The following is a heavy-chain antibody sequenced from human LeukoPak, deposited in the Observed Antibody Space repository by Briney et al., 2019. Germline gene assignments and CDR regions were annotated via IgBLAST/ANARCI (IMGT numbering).Heavy chain of an antibody. V-gene: IGHV4-59*01. CDR3: ARPFSSSGHYYMDV. CDR1: GGYISSYY. Sequence: SETLSLTCTVSGGYISSYYWSWIRQPPGKGLEWIGYIYYSGGTNYNPSLSSRVAISIDTSRNQFSLKLSSVTAADTAVYYCARPFSSSGHYYMDVWGKGTTVTVSS. CDR2: IYYSGGT. D-gene: IGHD3-10*01. J-gene: IGHJ6*03.